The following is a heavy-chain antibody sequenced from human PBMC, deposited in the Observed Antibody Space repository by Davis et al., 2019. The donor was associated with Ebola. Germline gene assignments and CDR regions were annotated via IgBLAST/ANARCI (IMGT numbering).Heavy chain of an antibody. D-gene: IGHD4-11*01. CDR1: GLISSNYV. Sequence: GESLKISCEISGLISSNYVMYWVRQASGKGLEWISASETSDTNFNANYAGSVKGRFTISRDNSKNTLDLQMNSLRVEDTAVYYCAKEGATTAKFDYWGQGVLVTVSS. CDR3: AKEGATTAKFDY. CDR2: SETSDTNFNA. V-gene: IGHV3-23*01. J-gene: IGHJ4*02.